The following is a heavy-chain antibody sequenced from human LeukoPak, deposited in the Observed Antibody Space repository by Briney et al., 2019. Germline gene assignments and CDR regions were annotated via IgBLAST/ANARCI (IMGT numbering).Heavy chain of an antibody. Sequence: GGSLRLSCAASGFSFSSYWMNWARQAPGKGLEWVASINHNGDVNYYVDSVKGRFTISRDNAKNSLYLQMSNLRAEDTAVYFCARGGGLDVWGQGATVTVSS. V-gene: IGHV3-7*03. CDR1: GFSFSSYW. J-gene: IGHJ6*02. CDR3: ARGGGLDV. D-gene: IGHD3-16*01. CDR2: INHNGDVN.